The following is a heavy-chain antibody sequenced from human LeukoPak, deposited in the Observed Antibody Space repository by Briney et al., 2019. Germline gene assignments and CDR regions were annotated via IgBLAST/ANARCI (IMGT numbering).Heavy chain of an antibody. CDR1: GFTFDDYA. CDR3: AKELDSSSWYPSEYFGY. Sequence: GGSLRLSCAASGFTFDDYAMHWVRQAPGKGLEWVSLISGDGGSTYYADSVKGRFTISRDNSKNSLYLQMNSLRTEDTALYYCAKELDSSSWYPSEYFGYWGQGTLVTVSS. V-gene: IGHV3-43*02. D-gene: IGHD6-13*01. J-gene: IGHJ4*02. CDR2: ISGDGGST.